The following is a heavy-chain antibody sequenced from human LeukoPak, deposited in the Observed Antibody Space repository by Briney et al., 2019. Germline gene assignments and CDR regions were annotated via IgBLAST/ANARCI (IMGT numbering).Heavy chain of an antibody. CDR3: ARAQLWLPFDY. CDR1: GGSISSSSYY. J-gene: IGHJ4*02. V-gene: IGHV4-39*01. D-gene: IGHD5-18*01. Sequence: AETLSLTCTVSGGSISSSSYYWGWIRQPPGKGLVWIGRIYYSGSTYSNPALRSRVTISVDTSKNQFSLKLSSVTAAETAVYYCARAQLWLPFDYWGQGTLVTVSS. CDR2: IYYSGST.